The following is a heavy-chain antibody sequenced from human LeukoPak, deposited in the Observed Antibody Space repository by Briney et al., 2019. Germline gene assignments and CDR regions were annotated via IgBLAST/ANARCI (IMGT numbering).Heavy chain of an antibody. CDR2: IYYSGST. Sequence: SETLSLTCTVSGVSISSYYWSWIRQPPGKGLEWIGYIYYSGSTNYNPSLKSRVTISVDTSKNQFSLKLSSVTAADTAVYYCARVICSGGSCRFDYWGQGTLVTVSS. J-gene: IGHJ4*02. CDR3: ARVICSGGSCRFDY. D-gene: IGHD2-15*01. CDR1: GVSISSYY. V-gene: IGHV4-59*12.